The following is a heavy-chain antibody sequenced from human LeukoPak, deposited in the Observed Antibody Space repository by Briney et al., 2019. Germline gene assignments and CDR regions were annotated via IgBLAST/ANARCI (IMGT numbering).Heavy chain of an antibody. CDR2: IYPGDSDT. V-gene: IGHV5-51*04. CDR1: GYSFTSYW. CDR3: ARWSSTYYYDSSGYADY. J-gene: IGHJ4*02. D-gene: IGHD3-22*01. Sequence: GESLKISCQGSGYSFTSYWIGWVRQMPGKGLEWMGIIYPGDSDTRYSPSFQGQVTISADKPISTAYLQWSSLKASDTAMYYCARWSSTYYYDSSGYADYWGQGTLVTVSS.